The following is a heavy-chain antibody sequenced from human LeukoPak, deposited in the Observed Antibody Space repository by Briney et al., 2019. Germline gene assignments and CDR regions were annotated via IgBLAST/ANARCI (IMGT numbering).Heavy chain of an antibody. CDR1: GGSISSYY. CDR3: ARGSGYYDSSGYYYFDY. J-gene: IGHJ4*02. V-gene: IGHV4-59*01. D-gene: IGHD3-22*01. CDR2: IYYSGST. Sequence: PSETLSLTCTVSGGSISSYYWSWIRQPPGKGLEWIGYIYYSGSTNYNPSLKSRVTISVDTSKNQFSLKLSSVTAADTAVYYCARGSGYYDSSGYYYFDYWGQGTLVTVSS.